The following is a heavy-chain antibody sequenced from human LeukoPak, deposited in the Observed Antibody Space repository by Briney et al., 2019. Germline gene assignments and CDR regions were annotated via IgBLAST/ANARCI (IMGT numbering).Heavy chain of an antibody. D-gene: IGHD3-16*02. Sequence: SETLSLTCTVSGGSISIISYYWGWIRQPPGKGLEWIGSIYYSGSTYYNPSLKSRVTISVDTSKNQFSLKLSSVTAADTAVYYCAREAITFGGVIVWGQGTLVTVSS. CDR3: AREAITFGGVIV. CDR1: GGSISIISYY. J-gene: IGHJ4*02. V-gene: IGHV4-39*07. CDR2: IYYSGST.